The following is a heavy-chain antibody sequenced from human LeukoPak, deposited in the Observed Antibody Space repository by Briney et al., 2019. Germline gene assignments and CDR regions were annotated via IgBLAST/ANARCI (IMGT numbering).Heavy chain of an antibody. CDR1: GFTFSSYS. J-gene: IGHJ6*02. CDR2: ISSSSSYI. D-gene: IGHD3-22*01. Sequence: GGSLRLSCAASGFTFSSYSMNWVRQAPGKGLEWVSSISSSSSYIYYADSVKGRFTISRDNAKNSLFLQMNSLRAEDTAVYYCARDSDFDSSGYHPYYYYYYNMDVWGQGTTVTVSS. CDR3: ARDSDFDSSGYHPYYYYYYNMDV. V-gene: IGHV3-21*01.